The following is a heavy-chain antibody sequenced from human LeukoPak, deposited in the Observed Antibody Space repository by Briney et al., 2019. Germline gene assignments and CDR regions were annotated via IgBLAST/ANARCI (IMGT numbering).Heavy chain of an antibody. CDR2: ISSNGGST. D-gene: IGHD3-10*01. J-gene: IGHJ1*01. Sequence: GGSLRLSCAASGFTFSSYAMYWVRQAPGKGLEYVSVISSNGGSTYYANSVKGRFTISRDNSKNTLYLQMGSLRAEDMAVYYCARGGSQCFGELSSYWDHVTLVIV. CDR1: GFTFSSYA. V-gene: IGHV3-64*01. CDR3: ARGGSQCFGELSSY.